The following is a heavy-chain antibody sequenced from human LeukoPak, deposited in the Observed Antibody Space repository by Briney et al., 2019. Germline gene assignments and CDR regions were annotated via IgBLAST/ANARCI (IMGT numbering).Heavy chain of an antibody. D-gene: IGHD2-2*01. Sequence: ASVKVSCKASGYTFTSYYMHWVRQAPGQGLEWMGIINPSGGSTSYAQKFQGRVTITADESTSTAYMELSSLKSEDTAVYYCARGAVPAGTYYYYYGMDVWGQGTTVTVSS. CDR1: GYTFTSYY. CDR2: INPSGGST. V-gene: IGHV1-46*01. J-gene: IGHJ6*02. CDR3: ARGAVPAGTYYYYYGMDV.